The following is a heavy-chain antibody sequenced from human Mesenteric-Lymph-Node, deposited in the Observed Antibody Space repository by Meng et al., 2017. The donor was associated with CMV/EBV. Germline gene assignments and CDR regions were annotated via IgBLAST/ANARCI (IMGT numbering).Heavy chain of an antibody. CDR2: IYSGGST. J-gene: IGHJ4*02. D-gene: IGHD6-13*01. V-gene: IGHV3-53*01. CDR1: GFTVSSNY. Sequence: GGPLRLSCAASGFTVSSNYMSWVRQAPGKGLEWVSVIYSGGSTYYADSVKGRFTISRDNSKNTLYLQMNSLRAEDTAVYYCARVRSWHRDPYFDYWGQGTLVTVSS. CDR3: ARVRSWHRDPYFDY.